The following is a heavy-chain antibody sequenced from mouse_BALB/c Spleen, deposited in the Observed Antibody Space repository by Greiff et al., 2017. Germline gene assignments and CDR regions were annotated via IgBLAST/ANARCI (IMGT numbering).Heavy chain of an antibody. D-gene: IGHD1-1*02. CDR3: ARPMDYAMDY. CDR2: ISSGGGST. Sequence: EVKLMESGGGLVKPGGSLKLSCAASGFAFSSYDMSWVRQTPEKRLEWVAYISSGGGSTYYPDTVKGRFTISRDNAKNTLYLQMSSLKSEDTAMYYCARPMDYAMDYWGQGTSVTVSS. CDR1: GFAFSSYD. V-gene: IGHV5-12-1*01. J-gene: IGHJ4*01.